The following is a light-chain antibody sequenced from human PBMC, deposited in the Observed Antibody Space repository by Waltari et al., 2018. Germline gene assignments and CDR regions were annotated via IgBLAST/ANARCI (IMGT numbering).Light chain of an antibody. CDR1: QSVNSNY. J-gene: IGKJ2*01. Sequence: VLTQSPGTLSLSPGERATLSCRASQSVNSNYLAWYQQKSGQAPRLLIYGASTRATGIPDRFSGSGSGTDFTLTINRREPEDFAVYYCQQYGNSYTFGQGTKLEIK. CDR2: GAS. CDR3: QQYGNSYT. V-gene: IGKV3-20*01.